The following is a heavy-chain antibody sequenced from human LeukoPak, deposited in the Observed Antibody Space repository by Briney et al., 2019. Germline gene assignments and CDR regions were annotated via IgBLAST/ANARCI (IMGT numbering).Heavy chain of an antibody. V-gene: IGHV4-34*01. J-gene: IGHJ4*02. CDR1: GESLNSYY. CDR2: IYESGTT. Sequence: SETLSLTCAVYGESLNSYYWSWVRQPPGEGLEWNGEIYESGTTEYNPSLKSRVTISMVPSKQQFSLSLSSVTAADTAVYYCARGAWATRLGSWGLGTPVIVSS. D-gene: IGHD2-15*01. CDR3: ARGAWATRLGS.